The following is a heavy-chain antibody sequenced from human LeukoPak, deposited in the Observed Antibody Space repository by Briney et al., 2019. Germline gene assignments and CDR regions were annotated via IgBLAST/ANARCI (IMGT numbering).Heavy chain of an antibody. CDR1: GFTFSSYA. J-gene: IGHJ6*02. CDR2: ISGSGGST. D-gene: IGHD3-10*01. Sequence: PGGSLRLPCAASGFTFSSYAMSWVRQAPGKGLEWVSAISGSGGSTYYADSVKGRFTISRDNSKNTLYLQMNSLRAEDTAVYYCAEGFLVRGYYYYGMDVWGQGTTVTVSS. V-gene: IGHV3-23*01. CDR3: AEGFLVRGYYYYGMDV.